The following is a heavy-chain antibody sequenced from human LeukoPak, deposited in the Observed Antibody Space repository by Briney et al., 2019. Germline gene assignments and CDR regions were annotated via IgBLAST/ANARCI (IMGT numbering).Heavy chain of an antibody. CDR3: ARDPNCSSTSCYKYFQH. V-gene: IGHV3-30-3*01. CDR2: ISYDGSNK. D-gene: IGHD2-2*01. CDR1: GFTFSSYA. Sequence: PGGSLRLSCAASGFTFSSYAMHWVRQAPGKGLEGVAVISYDGSNKYYADSVEGRFTISRDNSKNTLYLQMNSLRAEDTAVYYCARDPNCSSTSCYKYFQHCGQGTLVTVSS. J-gene: IGHJ1*01.